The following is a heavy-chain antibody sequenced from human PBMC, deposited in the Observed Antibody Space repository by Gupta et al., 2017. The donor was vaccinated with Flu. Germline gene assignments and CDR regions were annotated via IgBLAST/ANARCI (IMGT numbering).Heavy chain of an antibody. D-gene: IGHD5-18*01. CDR1: GGSISSGGYY. Sequence: QVQLQESGPGLVKPSQTLSLTCTVSGGSISSGGYYWTWIRQHPGKGLEWIGYIYYSGSTYYNPSLKSRVTISVDTSKNQFSLKLSSVTAADTAVYYCARWIQLVYYYGMDVWGQGTTVTVSS. V-gene: IGHV4-31*03. CDR2: IYYSGST. CDR3: ARWIQLVYYYGMDV. J-gene: IGHJ6*02.